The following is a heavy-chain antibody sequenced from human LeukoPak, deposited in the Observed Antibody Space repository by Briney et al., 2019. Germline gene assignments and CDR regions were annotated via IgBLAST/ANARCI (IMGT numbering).Heavy chain of an antibody. V-gene: IGHV3-23*01. CDR3: AKDRAPLKYCSSTSCYPSGACFDY. CDR2: ISGSGSST. Sequence: GGALRLSCAASGFTFSSYAMHWVRQAPGKGLEWVSAISGSGSSTYYADSVKGRFTISRDNSKNTLYLQMNSLRAEDTAVYYCAKDRAPLKYCSSTSCYPSGACFDYWGQGTLVTVSS. J-gene: IGHJ4*02. D-gene: IGHD2-2*01. CDR1: GFTFSSYA.